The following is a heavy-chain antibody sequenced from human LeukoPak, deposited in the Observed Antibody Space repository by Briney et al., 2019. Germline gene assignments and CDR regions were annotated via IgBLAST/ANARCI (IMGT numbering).Heavy chain of an antibody. J-gene: IGHJ4*02. D-gene: IGHD2-2*01. CDR2: ISGSGGST. CDR3: AAIYCGSTSCYAFDH. Sequence: GGSLRFSCAASGFTFSSYAMSWVRQAPGKGLEWVSAISGSGGSTYYADSVKGRFTVSRDNSKNTLSLQMNSLRAEDTAVYYCAAIYCGSTSCYAFDHWGQGTLVTVSS. V-gene: IGHV3-23*01. CDR1: GFTFSSYA.